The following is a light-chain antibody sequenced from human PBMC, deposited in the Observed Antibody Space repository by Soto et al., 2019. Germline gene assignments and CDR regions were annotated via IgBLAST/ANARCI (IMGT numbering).Light chain of an antibody. J-gene: IGKJ2*01. Sequence: DIQMTQSPSSLSASVGDRVTITCRASQSIRNDLYWYQQKPGKAPKLLIYAASSLQGGVPSRFSGSGSGTDFTLTISSLQPEDFATYYCQQSYSTPPYTLGQGTRLEIK. V-gene: IGKV1-39*01. CDR3: QQSYSTPPYT. CDR1: QSIRND. CDR2: AAS.